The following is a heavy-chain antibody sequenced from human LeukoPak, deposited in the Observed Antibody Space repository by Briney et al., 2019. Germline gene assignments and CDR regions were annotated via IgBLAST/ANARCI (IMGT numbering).Heavy chain of an antibody. J-gene: IGHJ4*02. D-gene: IGHD2-2*01. CDR1: GFTFSDYC. V-gene: IGHV3-11*06. CDR2: ISSSSSYT. CDR3: ARDQTRSSRYYFDY. Sequence: PGGSLRLSCAAYGFTFSDYCMSWSRQAPGKGLEWVSYISSSSSYTNYADSVKGRFTISRDNAKNSLYLQMNSLRAEDTAVYYCARDQTRSSRYYFDYWGQGTLLTVSS.